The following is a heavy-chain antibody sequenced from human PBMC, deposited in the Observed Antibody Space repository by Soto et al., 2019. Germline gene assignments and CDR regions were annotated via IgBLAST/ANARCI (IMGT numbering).Heavy chain of an antibody. D-gene: IGHD2-15*01. CDR2: IYPGDSDT. J-gene: IGHJ4*02. Sequence: HGESLKISCKGSGYSFTSYWIGWVRQMPGKGLEWMGIIYPGDSDTRYSPSFQGQVTISADKSISTAYLQWSSLKASDTAMYYCARQSYCSGGSCYAYFDYWGQGTPVTVSS. CDR1: GYSFTSYW. CDR3: ARQSYCSGGSCYAYFDY. V-gene: IGHV5-51*01.